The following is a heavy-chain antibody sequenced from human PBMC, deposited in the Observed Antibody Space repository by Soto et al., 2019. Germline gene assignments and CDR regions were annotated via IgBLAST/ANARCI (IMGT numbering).Heavy chain of an antibody. D-gene: IGHD7-27*01. V-gene: IGHV1-69*01. CDR3: AIEVWGRGGYYLDS. CDR1: GGTFNSFG. Sequence: QVHVVQSGAEVKKPGSSVKVTCKAFGGTFNSFGINWVRQAPGQGLEWMGGIIPVFGTTKYAQKFRDRVTLVADGTTSTSYMGLSSLTSDDTAVYYCAIEVWGRGGYYLDSWGQGTLVTVSS. CDR2: IIPVFGTT. J-gene: IGHJ4*02.